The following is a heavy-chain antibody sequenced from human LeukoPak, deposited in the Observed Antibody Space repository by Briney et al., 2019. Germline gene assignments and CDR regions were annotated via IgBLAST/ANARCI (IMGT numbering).Heavy chain of an antibody. V-gene: IGHV1-2*02. CDR3: ARAMGDYDFWSGYKDWFDP. CDR2: INPNSGGT. CDR1: GYTFTGYY. D-gene: IGHD3-3*01. Sequence: ASVKVSCKASGYTFTGYYMHWVRQAPGQGLEWMGWINPNSGGTNYAQKFQGRVTMTRDTSISTAYMELSRLRSDDTAVYYCARAMGDYDFWSGYKDWFDPWGQGTLVTVSS. J-gene: IGHJ5*02.